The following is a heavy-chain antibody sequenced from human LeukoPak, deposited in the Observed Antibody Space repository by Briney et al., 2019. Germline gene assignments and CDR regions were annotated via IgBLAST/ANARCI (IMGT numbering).Heavy chain of an antibody. CDR2: IYTSGGT. CDR3: ARAKYYGSGSHRGWFDP. J-gene: IGHJ5*02. V-gene: IGHV4-4*07. D-gene: IGHD3-10*01. Sequence: PSETLSLTCTVSGGSISNYYWSWIRQPAGKGLEWVGRIYTSGGTNYNPSLESRVTISVDTSKNQFSLNLRSVTAADTAVYYCARAKYYGSGSHRGWFDPWGQGTLVTVSS. CDR1: GGSISNYY.